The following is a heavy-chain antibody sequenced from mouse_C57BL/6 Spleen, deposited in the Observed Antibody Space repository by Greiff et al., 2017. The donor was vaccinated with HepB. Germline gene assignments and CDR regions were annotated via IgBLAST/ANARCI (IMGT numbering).Heavy chain of an antibody. J-gene: IGHJ3*01. V-gene: IGHV5-17*01. Sequence: EVKLVESGGGLVKPGGSLKLSCAASGFNFSDYGMHWVRQAPEKGLEWVAYISSGSSTIYYADTVKGRFTISRDNAKNTLFLQMTSLRSEDTAMYYCAREGYSNLFAYWGQGTLVTVSA. CDR1: GFNFSDYG. CDR2: ISSGSSTI. D-gene: IGHD2-5*01. CDR3: AREGYSNLFAY.